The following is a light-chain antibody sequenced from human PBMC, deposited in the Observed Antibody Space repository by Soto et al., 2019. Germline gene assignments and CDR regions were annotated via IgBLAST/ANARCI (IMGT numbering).Light chain of an antibody. V-gene: IGKV1-33*01. Sequence: DIQMTQSPSSLSASVGDRVTITCQASQDISNYLNWYQQKPGKAPKLLIYDASNLETGVPSRFSGSGSGTDFTFTISRLQPEDIATYYCQQYANLPPFTFGPGTKVDIK. CDR1: QDISNY. CDR2: DAS. J-gene: IGKJ3*01. CDR3: QQYANLPPFT.